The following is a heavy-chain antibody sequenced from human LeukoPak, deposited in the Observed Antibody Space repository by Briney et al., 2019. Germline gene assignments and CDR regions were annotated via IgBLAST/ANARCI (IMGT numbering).Heavy chain of an antibody. J-gene: IGHJ4*02. CDR3: ANYDTSVNFDF. D-gene: IGHD3-16*01. CDR2: IKSNPDGGTT. CDR1: GLTFTNAW. Sequence: GGSLRLSCVASGLTFTNAWMSWVRQAPGKGLEWVGHIKSNPDGGTTDYTAPLKGRFIISRDDSKHTLYLQMNSLKTDDTAVYLCANYDTSVNFDFWGQRTLVTVSS. V-gene: IGHV3-15*01.